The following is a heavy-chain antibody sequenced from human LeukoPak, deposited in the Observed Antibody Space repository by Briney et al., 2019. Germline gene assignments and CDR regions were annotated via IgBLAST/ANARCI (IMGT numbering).Heavy chain of an antibody. CDR3: ARNYHGSGSTAFDI. V-gene: IGHV3-20*01. J-gene: IGHJ3*02. CDR1: GFTFYDYG. Sequence: GGSLRLSCAASGFTFYDYGMSWVRQAPGKGLEWGSGINGNGGSTVYGDSMKRRFTISRDNPKNSLYLQMNSLRVEDTALYHCARNYHGSGSTAFDIWGQGTMVTVSS. CDR2: INGNGGST. D-gene: IGHD3-10*01.